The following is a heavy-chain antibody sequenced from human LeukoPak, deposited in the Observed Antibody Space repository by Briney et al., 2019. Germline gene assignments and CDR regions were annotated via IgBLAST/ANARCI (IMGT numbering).Heavy chain of an antibody. Sequence: GESLKISCKDSGDRFSTYWIAWVRQKPGKGLEWMGVIWPTDSDTTYSPSFEGQVTISVDKSVSTAYLHWSSLKASDTAIYYCARQKAGDFFDVWGQGTMATVFS. CDR2: IWPTDSDT. CDR1: GDRFSTYW. D-gene: IGHD3-16*01. V-gene: IGHV5-51*01. J-gene: IGHJ3*01. CDR3: ARQKAGDFFDV.